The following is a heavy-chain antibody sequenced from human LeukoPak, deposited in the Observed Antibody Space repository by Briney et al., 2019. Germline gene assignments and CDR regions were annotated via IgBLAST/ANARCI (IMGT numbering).Heavy chain of an antibody. Sequence: GGSLRLSCAASGFTFSTYRMSWVRQAPGKGLEWVANIKQDGREKHYVDSVKGRFTISRDNAKNSLYLQMNSLRAEDTAVYYCARALWFGETFPAYWGQGTLVTVSS. CDR2: IKQDGREK. D-gene: IGHD3-10*01. CDR3: ARALWFGETFPAY. J-gene: IGHJ4*02. CDR1: GFTFSTYR. V-gene: IGHV3-7*01.